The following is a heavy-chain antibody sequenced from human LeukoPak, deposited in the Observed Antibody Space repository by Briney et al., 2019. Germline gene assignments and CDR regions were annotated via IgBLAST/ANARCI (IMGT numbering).Heavy chain of an antibody. D-gene: IGHD3-16*01. J-gene: IGHJ4*02. CDR2: IYYSEST. V-gene: IGHV4-59*01. CDR3: AREGEESFDY. Sequence: PSETLSLTCSVSGGSISSYYWSWIRQPPGKGLVWWGYIYYSESTNYNPSLKSRVTISVDTSKNQFSLKLRSVTAPDTAVYYCAREGEESFDYWGQGTLVTVSS. CDR1: GGSISSYY.